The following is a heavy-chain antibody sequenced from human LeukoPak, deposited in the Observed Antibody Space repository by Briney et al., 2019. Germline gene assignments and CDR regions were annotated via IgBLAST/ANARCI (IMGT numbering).Heavy chain of an antibody. CDR3: ARAGEMATIVGY. V-gene: IGHV3-74*01. CDR2: INSDGSST. Sequence: GGSLRLSCAASGFTFSSYWMSWVRQAPGKGLVWVSRINSDGSSTSYADSVKGRFTISRDNAKNTLYLQMNSLRVEDTAVYYCARAGEMATIVGYWGQGTLVTVSS. CDR1: GFTFSSYW. D-gene: IGHD5-24*01. J-gene: IGHJ4*02.